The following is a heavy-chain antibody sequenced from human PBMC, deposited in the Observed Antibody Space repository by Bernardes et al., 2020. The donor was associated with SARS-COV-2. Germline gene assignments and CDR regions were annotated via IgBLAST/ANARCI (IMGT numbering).Heavy chain of an antibody. J-gene: IGHJ4*02. CDR1: GGSISSGGYY. D-gene: IGHD3-22*01. CDR3: ARVRSGYGLILGEFDY. Sequence: SETLSLTCTVSGGSISSGGYYWSWIRQHPGKGLEWIGYIYYSGSTYYNPSLKSRVTISVDTSKNQFSLKLSSVTAADTAVYYCARVRSGYGLILGEFDYWGQGTLVTVSS. V-gene: IGHV4-31*03. CDR2: IYYSGST.